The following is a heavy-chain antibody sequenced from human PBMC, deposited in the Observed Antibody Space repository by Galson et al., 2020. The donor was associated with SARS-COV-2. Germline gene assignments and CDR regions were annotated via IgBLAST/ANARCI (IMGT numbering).Heavy chain of an antibody. CDR3: AHRLAHYDAWTGYLGVYFDF. CDR1: GFSLTADGVA. D-gene: IGHD3-9*01. Sequence: KMSGPTLVKPTQTLTLTCTFSGFSLTADGVAVGWIRQPPGRALEWLALIYWDDDKRYSPSLKHRLSITKDASNNEVVLTMTDMDPVDTATYYCAHRLAHYDAWTGYLGVYFDFWGQGTLVTVSS. J-gene: IGHJ4*02. V-gene: IGHV2-5*02. CDR2: IYWDDDK.